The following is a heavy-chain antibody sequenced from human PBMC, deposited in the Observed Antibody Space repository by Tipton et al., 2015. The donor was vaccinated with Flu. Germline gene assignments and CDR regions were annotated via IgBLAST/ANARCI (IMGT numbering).Heavy chain of an antibody. V-gene: IGHV3-33*01. Sequence: SLRLSCAASGFTFSSYGMHWVRQAPGKGLEWVAVIWYDGSNKYYADSVKGRFTISRDNSKNTLYLQMNSLRAEDTAVYYCAREGCSSTSCDGHYYYYGMDVWGQGTTVTVSS. CDR2: IWYDGSNK. CDR1: GFTFSSYG. J-gene: IGHJ6*02. CDR3: AREGCSSTSCDGHYYYYGMDV. D-gene: IGHD2-2*01.